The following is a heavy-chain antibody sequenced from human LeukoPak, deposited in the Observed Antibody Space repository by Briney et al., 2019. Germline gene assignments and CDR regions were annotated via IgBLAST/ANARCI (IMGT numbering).Heavy chain of an antibody. CDR1: GGSISNYY. J-gene: IGHJ4*02. D-gene: IGHD3-10*01. CDR3: ARHTFTGNDY. CDR2: IYYTGNT. V-gene: IGHV4-59*08. Sequence: PSETLSLTCSVSGGSISNYYWSWTRQPPGKGLEWIGYIYYTGNTNYNPSLKSRVTISLDTSKNQFSLKLSSVTAADTAAYYCARHTFTGNDYWGQGTLVTVSS.